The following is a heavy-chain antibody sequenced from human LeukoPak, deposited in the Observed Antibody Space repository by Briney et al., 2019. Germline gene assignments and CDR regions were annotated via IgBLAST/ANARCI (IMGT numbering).Heavy chain of an antibody. CDR1: GGTFSSYA. CDR3: ARERVGIAAAGRDYYYYMDV. Sequence: GASVKVFSKASGGTFSSYAISWVRKDHGQGLEWMGGIIPIFGTANYAQKFQGRVTITTDESTSTAYVELSSLRSEDTAVYYCARERVGIAAAGRDYYYYMDVWGKGTTVTVSS. D-gene: IGHD6-13*01. V-gene: IGHV1-69*05. J-gene: IGHJ6*03. CDR2: IIPIFGTA.